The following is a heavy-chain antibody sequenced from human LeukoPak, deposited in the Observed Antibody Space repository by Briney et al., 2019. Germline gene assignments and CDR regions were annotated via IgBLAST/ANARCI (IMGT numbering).Heavy chain of an antibody. D-gene: IGHD6-13*01. J-gene: IGHJ1*01. V-gene: IGHV3-23*01. Sequence: GGSLRLSCAASGYTFSSYAMTWVRQAPGKGLEWVSVISGSGGSTYYADSVKGRFTISRDNSKNTLYLQMDSLRAEDAAVYYCAKDPAAAGTAEYFQHWGQGTLVTVSS. CDR2: ISGSGGST. CDR1: GYTFSSYA. CDR3: AKDPAAAGTAEYFQH.